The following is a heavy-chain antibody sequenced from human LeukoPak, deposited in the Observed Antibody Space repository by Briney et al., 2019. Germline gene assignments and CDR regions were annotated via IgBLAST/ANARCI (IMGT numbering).Heavy chain of an antibody. J-gene: IGHJ4*02. D-gene: IGHD3-10*01. CDR3: ARLRWPRGGRSSFDY. Sequence: GESLKISCKGSGYSFTSHWIGWVRRVPGKGLEWMGIVNPVDSDTIYSPSFQGQVTISADESITTAYLQWSSLKASDTAMYYCARLRWPRGGRSSFDYWGQGALVTVSS. CDR2: VNPVDSDT. V-gene: IGHV5-51*01. CDR1: GYSFTSHW.